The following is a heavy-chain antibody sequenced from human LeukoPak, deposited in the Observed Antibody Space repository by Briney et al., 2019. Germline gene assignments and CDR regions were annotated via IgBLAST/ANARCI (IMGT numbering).Heavy chain of an antibody. CDR3: VRSLDY. CDR1: GFPFSTYA. CDR2: ITGSGGFT. J-gene: IGHJ4*02. Sequence: SLRLSXAASGFPFSTYAMNWVRQAPGKGLEWVSVITGSGGFTQYADSVKGRFTISRDNSKNTVYLQMNSLRVEDTALYYCVRSLDYWGQGTLVTVSS. V-gene: IGHV3-23*01.